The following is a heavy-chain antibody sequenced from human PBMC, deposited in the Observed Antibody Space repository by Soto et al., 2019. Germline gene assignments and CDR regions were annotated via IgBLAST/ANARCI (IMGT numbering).Heavy chain of an antibody. J-gene: IGHJ4*02. CDR2: VYFSGTT. Sequence: QLQLQESGPGLVKPSETLSLTCTVSGGSINSYWWSWIRQPAGKGLEWIGRVYFSGTTDYNPSLNSRATMSVETSKNQCSLKLSSVTAADTAVYYCARDTASYAYGEGYWGQGIQVTVSS. V-gene: IGHV4-4*07. D-gene: IGHD2-21*02. CDR1: GGSINSYW. CDR3: ARDTASYAYGEGY.